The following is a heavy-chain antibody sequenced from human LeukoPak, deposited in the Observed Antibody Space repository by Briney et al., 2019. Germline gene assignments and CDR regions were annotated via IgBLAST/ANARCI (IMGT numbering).Heavy chain of an antibody. J-gene: IGHJ6*03. Sequence: SETLSLTCTVSGGSISSYYWSWIRQPAGRGLEWIGRIYTSGSTNYNPSLKSRVTMSVDTSKNQLSLKLTSVTAADTAVYYCAREQTYCSSTNCYEWHYYYYMHVWGKGTTVTVSS. D-gene: IGHD2-2*01. CDR2: IYTSGST. CDR1: GGSISSYY. V-gene: IGHV4-4*07. CDR3: AREQTYCSSTNCYEWHYYYYMHV.